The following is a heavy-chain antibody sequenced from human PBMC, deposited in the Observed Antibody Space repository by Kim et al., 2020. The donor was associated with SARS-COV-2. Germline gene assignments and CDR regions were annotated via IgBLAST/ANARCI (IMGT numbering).Heavy chain of an antibody. V-gene: IGHV4-59*08. D-gene: IGHD3-22*01. Sequence: SRVPISVDTSKNQFSLKLSSVTAADTAVYYCARHKYYYDSSGFLRGGMDVWGQGTTVTVSS. CDR3: ARHKYYYDSSGFLRGGMDV. J-gene: IGHJ6*02.